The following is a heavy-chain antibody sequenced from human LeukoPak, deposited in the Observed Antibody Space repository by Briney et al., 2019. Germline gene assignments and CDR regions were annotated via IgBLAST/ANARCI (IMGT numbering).Heavy chain of an antibody. CDR3: ASLHTEWLSDY. J-gene: IGHJ4*02. V-gene: IGHV4-38-2*02. Sequence: SETLSLTCTVSGYSISSGYYWGWIRQPPGKGLEWIGSIYHSGSTYYNPSLKSRVTISVDTSKNQFSLKLSSVTAADTAVYYCASLHTEWLSDYWGQGTLVTVSS. D-gene: IGHD3-3*01. CDR2: IYHSGST. CDR1: GYSISSGYY.